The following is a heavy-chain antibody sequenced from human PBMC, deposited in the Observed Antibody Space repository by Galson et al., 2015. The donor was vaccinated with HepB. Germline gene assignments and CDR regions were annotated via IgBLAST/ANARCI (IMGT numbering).Heavy chain of an antibody. V-gene: IGHV3-74*01. CDR1: GFTFSSHW. CDR3: ARLGYCSGGSCFDY. Sequence: SLRLSCAASGFTFSSHWMHWVRQAPGKGLVWVSRINSDGTNTRYAVSVKGRFTISRDNSKNTLYLQMNSLRAEDTAVYYCARLGYCSGGSCFDYWGQGTLVTVSS. J-gene: IGHJ4*02. D-gene: IGHD2-15*01. CDR2: INSDGTNT.